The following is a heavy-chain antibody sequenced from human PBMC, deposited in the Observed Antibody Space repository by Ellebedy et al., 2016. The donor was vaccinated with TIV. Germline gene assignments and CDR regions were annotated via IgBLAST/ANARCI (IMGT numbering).Heavy chain of an antibody. CDR1: GFTLGGYW. J-gene: IGHJ4*02. CDR2: ITTNDE. V-gene: IGHV3-74*01. Sequence: PGGSLRLSCEVSGFTLGGYWMHWVRQAPGKGLVLVSRITTNDENYADSVKGRFTVSRDNVKNKVYLQMNSLRAEDTAVYYCGRILGGSGSRSEAIDYWGQGSLVIVSS. D-gene: IGHD3-22*01. CDR3: GRILGGSGSRSEAIDY.